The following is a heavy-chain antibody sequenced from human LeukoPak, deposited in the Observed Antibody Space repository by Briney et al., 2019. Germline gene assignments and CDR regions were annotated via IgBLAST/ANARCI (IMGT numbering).Heavy chain of an antibody. CDR2: IYTSGST. J-gene: IGHJ5*02. CDR3: ARYGHDYGDYAWFDP. Sequence: PSGTLSLTCTVSGGSISSYYWSWIRQPAGKGLEWIGRIYTSGSTNYNPSLKSRVTMSVDTSKNQFSLKLSSVTAADTAVYYCARYGHDYGDYAWFDPWGQGTLVTVSS. CDR1: GGSISSYY. D-gene: IGHD4-17*01. V-gene: IGHV4-4*07.